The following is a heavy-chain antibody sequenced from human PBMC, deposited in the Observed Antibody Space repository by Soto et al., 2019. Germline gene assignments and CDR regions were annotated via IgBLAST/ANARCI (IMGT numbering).Heavy chain of an antibody. D-gene: IGHD1-26*01. CDR1: GFTFSSYG. V-gene: IGHV3-30*18. J-gene: IGHJ4*02. CDR2: ISYDGSNK. CDR3: AKDWDRYSGSYTSNAFDY. Sequence: QVQLVESGGGVVQPGRSLRLSCAASGFTFSSYGMHWVRQAPGKGLEWVAVISYDGSNKYYADSVKGRFTISRDNSKNTLYLQMNSLRAEDTAVYYCAKDWDRYSGSYTSNAFDYWGQGTLVTVSS.